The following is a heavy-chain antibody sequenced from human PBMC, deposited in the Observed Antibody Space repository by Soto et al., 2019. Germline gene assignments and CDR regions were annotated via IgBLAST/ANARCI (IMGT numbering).Heavy chain of an antibody. CDR3: AKRRGAGGHFDY. J-gene: IGHJ4*02. CDR2: VSIGGST. CDR1: GFTFSSYA. Sequence: GGSLRLSCAASGFTFSSYAMGWVRQGPGKGLEWVAVVSIGGSTHYADSVRGRFTVSRDNSKNTLSLQMNSLTAEDTAVYFCAKRRGAGGHFDYWGQGALVTVSS. V-gene: IGHV3-23*01. D-gene: IGHD2-15*01.